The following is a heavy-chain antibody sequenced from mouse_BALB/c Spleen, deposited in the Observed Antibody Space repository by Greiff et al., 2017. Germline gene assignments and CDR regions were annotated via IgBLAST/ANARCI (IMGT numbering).Heavy chain of an antibody. CDR2: ISDGGSYT. CDR1: GFTFSDYY. Sequence: EVKLEESGGGLVKPGGSLKLSCAASGFTFSDYYMYWVRQTPEKRLEWVATISDGGSYTYYPDSVKGRFTISRDNAKNNLYLQMSSLKSEDTAMYYCARDEGYGNSRAYWGQGTLVTVSA. D-gene: IGHD2-1*01. J-gene: IGHJ3*01. V-gene: IGHV5-4*02. CDR3: ARDEGYGNSRAY.